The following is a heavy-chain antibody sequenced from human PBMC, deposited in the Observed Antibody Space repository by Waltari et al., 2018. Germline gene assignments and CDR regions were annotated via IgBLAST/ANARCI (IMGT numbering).Heavy chain of an antibody. D-gene: IGHD3-22*01. Sequence: QVQLVQSGAEVKKPGSSVKVSCKASGGTFSSYAISWVRQAPGQGLEWMGGIIPIFGTANYAQKFQGRVTITADKSTSTAYMELSSLRSEDTAVYYCASAPLRYYDSSGYYGKPEYYFDYWGQGTLVTVSS. J-gene: IGHJ4*02. V-gene: IGHV1-69*14. CDR3: ASAPLRYYDSSGYYGKPEYYFDY. CDR2: IIPIFGTA. CDR1: GGTFSSYA.